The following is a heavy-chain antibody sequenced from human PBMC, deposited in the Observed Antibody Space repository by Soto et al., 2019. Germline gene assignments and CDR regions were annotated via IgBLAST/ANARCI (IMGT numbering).Heavy chain of an antibody. D-gene: IGHD6-13*01. J-gene: IGHJ2*01. CDR3: AFFFQAEGGMRGCSTVSAFRLNRSSDL. Sequence: GKGPEWVALISYDGTNKFYADSVKCRFNISRDNATSTLYLQVESLRPEDAAVYYCAFFFQAEGGMRGCSTVSAFRLNRSSDL. CDR2: ISYDGTNK. V-gene: IGHV3-30-3*01.